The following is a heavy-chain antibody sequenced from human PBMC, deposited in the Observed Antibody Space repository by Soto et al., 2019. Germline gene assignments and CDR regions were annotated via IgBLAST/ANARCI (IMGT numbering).Heavy chain of an antibody. D-gene: IGHD4-17*01. V-gene: IGHV3-66*01. J-gene: IGHJ4*02. CDR2: IYSGGST. CDR3: ARAPLYGGQAF. CDR1: GFSVNSDY. Sequence: EVPLVESGGDLVQPGGSLRLSCAASGFSVNSDYMTWVRQAPGKGLEWVSVIYSGGSTYYTDSVKGRFTISRDNSKNTLYLQMNSLRAEDTAVYYCARAPLYGGQAFWGQGTLVTVSS.